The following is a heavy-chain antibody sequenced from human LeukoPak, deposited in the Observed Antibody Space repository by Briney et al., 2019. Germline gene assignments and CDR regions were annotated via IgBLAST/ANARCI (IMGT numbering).Heavy chain of an antibody. D-gene: IGHD3-22*01. CDR3: AKDGSYDTSPYYYYYYMDV. Sequence: QPGGSLRLSCAASGFTFSSYGMSWVRRASGKGLEWVSAISGSGGSTYYADSVKGRFTISRDNSKNTLYLQMNSLRAEDTAVYYCAKDGSYDTSPYYYYYYMDVWGKGTTVTVSS. CDR2: ISGSGGST. J-gene: IGHJ6*03. CDR1: GFTFSSYG. V-gene: IGHV3-23*01.